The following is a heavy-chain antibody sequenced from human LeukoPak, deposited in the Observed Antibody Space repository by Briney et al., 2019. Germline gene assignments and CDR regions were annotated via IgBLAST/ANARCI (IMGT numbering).Heavy chain of an antibody. CDR3: ASATYCSGDCYAFFDD. D-gene: IGHD2-21*02. V-gene: IGHV3-66*02. CDR2: IYSVGNT. J-gene: IGHJ4*02. Sequence: GGSLSLSCAASGFTISSKYLNWVRQPQGQGLERVSSIYSVGNTYYADTVKGRFTIYRDNSKNTVYLQMSSLRAEDTAVYYCASATYCSGDCYAFFDDWGQGTLVTVSS. CDR1: GFTISSKY.